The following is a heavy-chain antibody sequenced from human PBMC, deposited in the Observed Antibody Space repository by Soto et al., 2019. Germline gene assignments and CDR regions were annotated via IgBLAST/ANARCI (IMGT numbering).Heavy chain of an antibody. V-gene: IGHV4-30-4*01. CDR1: ACANSSGNYT. Sequence: PSEALSLTGPVTACANSSGNYTWSWIRQPPGKGLEWIGYIYYSGSTYYNPSLKSRVTISVDTSKNQFSLQLSSVTAADTAVYYCARGYYDTYYYYYGMDVWGQGTTVTVSS. J-gene: IGHJ6*02. D-gene: IGHD3-22*01. CDR3: ARGYYDTYYYYYGMDV. CDR2: IYYSGST.